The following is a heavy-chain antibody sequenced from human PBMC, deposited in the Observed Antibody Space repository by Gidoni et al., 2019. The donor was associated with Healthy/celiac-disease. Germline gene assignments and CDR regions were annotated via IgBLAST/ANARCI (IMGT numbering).Heavy chain of an antibody. J-gene: IGHJ3*02. CDR2: IYSGSST. CDR1: GFTVSSNY. D-gene: IGHD2-2*01. Sequence: EMQLVESGGGLVQSGGSPRPPCAASGFTVSSNYMSWVRQAPGKGLEWVPVIYSGSSTYYADSVKGRFTISRDNSKNTLYLQMNSLRAEDTAVYYCARLSTSCCPDAFDIWGQGTMVTVSA. V-gene: IGHV3-66*04. CDR3: ARLSTSCCPDAFDI.